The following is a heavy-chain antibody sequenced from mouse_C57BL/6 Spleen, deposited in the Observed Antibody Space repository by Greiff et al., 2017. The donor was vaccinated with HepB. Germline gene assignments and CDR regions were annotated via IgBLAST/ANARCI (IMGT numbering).Heavy chain of an antibody. CDR1: GYAFSSSW. V-gene: IGHV1-82*01. Sequence: QVQLQQSGPELVKPGASVKISCKASGYAFSSSWMNWVKQRPGKGLEWIGRIYPGDGDTNYNGKFKGKATLTADKSSSTAYMQLSSLTSEDSAVYFCARGADDYDGGGYAMDYWGQGTSVTVSS. CDR2: IYPGDGDT. CDR3: ARGADDYDGGGYAMDY. J-gene: IGHJ4*01. D-gene: IGHD2-4*01.